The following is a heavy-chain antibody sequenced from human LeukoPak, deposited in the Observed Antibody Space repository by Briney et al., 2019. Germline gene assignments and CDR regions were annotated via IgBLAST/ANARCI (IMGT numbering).Heavy chain of an antibody. CDR2: ISGSGGST. D-gene: IGHD5-18*01. J-gene: IGHJ6*02. CDR1: GFTFSSYA. Sequence: PGGSLRLSCAASGFTFSSYAMSWVRQAPGKGLEWVSAISGSGGSTYYADSVKGRFTISRDNSKNTLYLQMNSLRAEDTAVYYCVKDGGKKGYSYGYLDVWGQGTMVTVSS. V-gene: IGHV3-23*01. CDR3: VKDGGKKGYSYGYLDV.